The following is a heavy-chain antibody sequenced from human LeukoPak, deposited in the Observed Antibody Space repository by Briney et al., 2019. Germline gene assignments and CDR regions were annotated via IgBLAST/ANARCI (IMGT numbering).Heavy chain of an antibody. CDR2: IYSSGST. J-gene: IGHJ4*02. CDR1: GGSISSYY. D-gene: IGHD3-10*01. Sequence: SETLSLTCTVSGGSISSYYWSWIRQPPGKGLEWIGCIYSSGSTNYNPSLKSRVTISVDTSKNQFSLKLRSVTAADTAVYYCATVAVIRGVTYFDYWGQGTLVTVSS. CDR3: ATVAVIRGVTYFDY. V-gene: IGHV4-59*01.